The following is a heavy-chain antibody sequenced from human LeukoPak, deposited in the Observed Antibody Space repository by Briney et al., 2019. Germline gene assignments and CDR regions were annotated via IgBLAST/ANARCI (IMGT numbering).Heavy chain of an antibody. V-gene: IGHV3-23*01. J-gene: IGHJ4*02. CDR3: AKRPTWELPNPYYFDY. Sequence: GGSLRLSCAASGFTFTNYAMSWVRQAPGRGLEWVSAISDSGTSTYYADSVKGRFTISRGNSKNTLYLQMNSLRADDTAVYYCAKRPTWELPNPYYFDYWGQGTLVTVSS. CDR1: GFTFTNYA. CDR2: ISDSGTST. D-gene: IGHD1-26*01.